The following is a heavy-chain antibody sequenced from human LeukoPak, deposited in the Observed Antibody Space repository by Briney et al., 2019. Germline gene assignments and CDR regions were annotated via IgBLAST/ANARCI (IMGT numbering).Heavy chain of an antibody. D-gene: IGHD6-19*01. CDR3: ARGSGYSSGWFFGD. J-gene: IGHJ4*02. CDR1: GGSLSSYY. CDR2: IYYSGST. V-gene: IGHV4-59*01. Sequence: SETLSLTCTVSGGSLSSYYWSWIRQPPGKGREWVGYIYYSGSTNYNPSLKSRVTISVDTSKNQFSLKLSSVTAADTAVYYCARGSGYSSGWFFGDWGQGTLVTVSS.